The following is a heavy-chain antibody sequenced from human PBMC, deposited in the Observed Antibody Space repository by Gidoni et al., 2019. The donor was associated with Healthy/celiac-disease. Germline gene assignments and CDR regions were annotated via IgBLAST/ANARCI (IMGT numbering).Heavy chain of an antibody. J-gene: IGHJ6*02. V-gene: IGHV4-59*08. Sequence: QVQLQESGPGLVKPSETLSLTCTVSGGSISSYSWSWIRQPPGKGLEWIGYIYYSGSTNYNPSLKSRVTISVDTSKNQFSLKLSSVTAADTAVYYCARRRRYYDSSGPRVVYYYGMDVWGQGTTVTVSS. CDR1: GGSISSYS. CDR3: ARRRRYYDSSGPRVVYYYGMDV. D-gene: IGHD3-22*01. CDR2: IYYSGST.